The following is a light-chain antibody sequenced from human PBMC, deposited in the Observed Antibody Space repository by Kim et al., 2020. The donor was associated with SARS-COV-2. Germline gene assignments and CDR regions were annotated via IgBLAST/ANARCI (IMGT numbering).Light chain of an antibody. CDR3: NSRDSSGNHYV. V-gene: IGLV3-19*01. J-gene: IGLJ1*01. CDR1: SLRSYY. Sequence: SSELTQDPAVSVALGQTVRITCRGDSLRSYYASWYQQKPGQAPVLVIYGKNNRPSGIPDRFSGSSSGNTASLTITGAQAEDEADYYCNSRDSSGNHYVFGTGTKVTVL. CDR2: GKN.